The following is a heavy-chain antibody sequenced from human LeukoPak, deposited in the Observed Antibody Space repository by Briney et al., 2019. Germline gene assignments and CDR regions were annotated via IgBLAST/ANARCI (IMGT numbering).Heavy chain of an antibody. J-gene: IGHJ4*02. CDR3: AKDREPTVTVLAY. CDR1: GFTFSSYA. CDR2: ISDSGGRR. V-gene: IGHV3-23*01. Sequence: PGGSLRLSCAASGFTFSSYAMSRVRQAPGKGREWVSAISDSGGRRYYADSVKGRFTISRDNSKTTLYLQMNSLRAEDTAVYYCAKDREPTVTVLAYWGQGTLVTVSS. D-gene: IGHD4-17*01.